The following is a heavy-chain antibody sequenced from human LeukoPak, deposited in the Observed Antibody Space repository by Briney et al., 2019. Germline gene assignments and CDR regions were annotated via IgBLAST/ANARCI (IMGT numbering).Heavy chain of an antibody. Sequence: PSETLSLTCTVSGGSISSGDYYWSWIRQPPGKGLEWIAYMYYSGSTYYNPSLKSRVTMSADTSENQLSLKLSSVTAADTAVYYCARPYYYDSRIDPWGQGILVTVSS. CDR2: MYYSGST. V-gene: IGHV4-30-4*01. D-gene: IGHD3-22*01. CDR1: GGSISSGDYY. CDR3: ARPYYYDSRIDP. J-gene: IGHJ5*02.